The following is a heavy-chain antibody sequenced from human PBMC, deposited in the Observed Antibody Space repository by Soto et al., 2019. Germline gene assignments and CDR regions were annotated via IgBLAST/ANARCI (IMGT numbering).Heavy chain of an antibody. Sequence: QAGGSLRLSCAASGFTFSSYAMHWVRQAPGKGLEWVAVISYDGSNKYYADSVKGRFTISRDNSKNTLYLQMNSLRAEDTAVYYCARDNGLYALHQVRGGMDVWGQGTTVTVSS. J-gene: IGHJ6*02. D-gene: IGHD3-10*01. CDR2: ISYDGSNK. CDR3: ARDNGLYALHQVRGGMDV. V-gene: IGHV3-30-3*01. CDR1: GFTFSSYA.